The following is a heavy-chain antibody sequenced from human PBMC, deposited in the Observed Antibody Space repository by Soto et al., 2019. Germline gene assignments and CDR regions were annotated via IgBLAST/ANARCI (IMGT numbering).Heavy chain of an antibody. CDR2: IVRAGTEQ. V-gene: IGHV3-33*01. J-gene: IGHJ4*02. D-gene: IGHD4-17*01. Sequence: QVQLVESGGGVVQPGSSLRLLCAASGFTFSEYGMHWVRQAPGKGLEWLAVIVRAGTEQYYADSVKGRFTISRDNSKNTLYLQMTSLRVDDTAVYYCARDDDYPDNGFDYWGQGTLLTVSS. CDR1: GFTFSEYG. CDR3: ARDDDYPDNGFDY.